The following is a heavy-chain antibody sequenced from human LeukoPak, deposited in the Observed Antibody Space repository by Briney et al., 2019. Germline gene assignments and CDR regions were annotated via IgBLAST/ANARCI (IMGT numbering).Heavy chain of an antibody. Sequence: HSGGSLRLSCAASGFTVSSNYMSWVRQAPGKGLEWVSVIYSGGSTYYADSVKGRFTISRDNSKNTLYLQMNSLRAEDTAVYYCARGSYCSGGSCYSVTPKDFDYWGQGTLVTVSS. D-gene: IGHD2-15*01. CDR2: IYSGGST. J-gene: IGHJ4*02. CDR1: GFTVSSNY. V-gene: IGHV3-53*05. CDR3: ARGSYCSGGSCYSVTPKDFDY.